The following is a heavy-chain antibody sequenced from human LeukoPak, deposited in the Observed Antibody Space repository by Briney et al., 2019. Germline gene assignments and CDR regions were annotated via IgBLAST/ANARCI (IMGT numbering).Heavy chain of an antibody. CDR3: AREREQYSSGWFPFDY. CDR2: IDWDDDK. Sequence: SGPTLVNPTQTLTLTCTFSGFSLSTSGMCVSWIRQPPGKALEWLARIDWDDDKYYSTSLKTRLTISKDTSKNQVVLTMTNMDPVDTARYFCAREREQYSSGWFPFDYWGQGTLVTVSS. CDR1: GFSLSTSGMC. J-gene: IGHJ4*02. V-gene: IGHV2-70*11. D-gene: IGHD6-19*01.